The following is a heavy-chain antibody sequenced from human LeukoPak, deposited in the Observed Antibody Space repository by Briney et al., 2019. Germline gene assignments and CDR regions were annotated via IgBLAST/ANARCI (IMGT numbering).Heavy chain of an antibody. V-gene: IGHV1-69*13. CDR1: GGTFSSYA. Sequence: SVKVSCKASGGTFSSYAISWVRQAPGQGLEWMGGIIPIFGTANYAQKFQGRVTITADESTSTAYMELRSLRSDDTAVYYCARDGYCSGGSCYPWYFDYWGQGTLVTVSS. CDR2: IIPIFGTA. CDR3: ARDGYCSGGSCYPWYFDY. D-gene: IGHD2-15*01. J-gene: IGHJ4*02.